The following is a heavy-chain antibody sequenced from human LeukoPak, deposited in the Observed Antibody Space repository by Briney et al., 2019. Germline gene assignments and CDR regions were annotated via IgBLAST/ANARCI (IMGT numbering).Heavy chain of an antibody. V-gene: IGHV3-21*01. Sequence: PGGSLRLSCAASGFTFSSYSMNWVRQAPGKGLEWVSSVSSSSSYISYADSVKGRFTISRDNAKNSLYLQMNSLRAEDTAVYYCARDLEFSSSTNFDYWGQGTLVTVSS. CDR1: GFTFSSYS. CDR3: ARDLEFSSSTNFDY. CDR2: VSSSSSYI. J-gene: IGHJ4*02. D-gene: IGHD2-2*01.